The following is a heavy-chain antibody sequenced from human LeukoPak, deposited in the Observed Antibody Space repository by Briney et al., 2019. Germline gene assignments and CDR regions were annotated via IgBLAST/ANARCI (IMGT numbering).Heavy chain of an antibody. CDR3: ARVTGYTIEDYFDY. V-gene: IGHV4-59*01. CDR1: GGSISSYY. Sequence: KPSETLSLTCTVSGGSISSYYWSWIRQPPGKGLEWIGYIYYSGSTNYNPSLKSRVTISVDTSKNQFSLKLSSVTAADTAVYYCARVTGYTIEDYFDYWGQGTLVTVSS. J-gene: IGHJ4*02. CDR2: IYYSGST. D-gene: IGHD3-9*01.